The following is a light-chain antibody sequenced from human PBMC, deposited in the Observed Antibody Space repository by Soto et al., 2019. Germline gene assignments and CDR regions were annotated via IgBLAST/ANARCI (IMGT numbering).Light chain of an antibody. CDR3: SSYTSNNTPVV. CDR1: SSDVGGYNY. CDR2: EVS. J-gene: IGLJ2*01. Sequence: QSVLTQPASVSGSPGQSITISCTGTSSDVGGYNYVSWCQQHPGKVPKVMLYEVSYRPSGVSNRFSGSKSGNTASLTISGLQAEDEADYYCSSYTSNNTPVVFGGGTK. V-gene: IGLV2-14*01.